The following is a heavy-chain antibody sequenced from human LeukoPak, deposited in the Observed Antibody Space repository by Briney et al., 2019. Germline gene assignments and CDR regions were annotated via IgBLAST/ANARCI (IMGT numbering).Heavy chain of an antibody. V-gene: IGHV1-3*01. CDR2: INAGTVNT. Sequence: ASVKVSCEASGYTFTTYAMHWVRQAPGQGLEWMGWINAGTVNTKYSQKFQGKVTITRDTSASTVHMELSSLRPEDTAVYYCAREYSSSSGRTFDYWGQGTLVTVSS. D-gene: IGHD6-6*01. CDR3: AREYSSSSGRTFDY. CDR1: GYTFTTYA. J-gene: IGHJ4*02.